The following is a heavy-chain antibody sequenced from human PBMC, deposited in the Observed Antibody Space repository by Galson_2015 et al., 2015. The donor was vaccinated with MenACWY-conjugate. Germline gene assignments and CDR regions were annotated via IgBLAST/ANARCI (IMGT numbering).Heavy chain of an antibody. J-gene: IGHJ3*01. V-gene: IGHV1-46*01. D-gene: IGHD2-15*01. CDR3: ARDGTSYWIREPCHSSDAFDV. CDR2: INPNGGIT. Sequence: SVKVSCKASGYSVTSHYIHWVRQAPGQGLEWMGLINPNGGITIYAQKFQGRVTVARDTSTSTVFLELSSLTSDDTAVYYCARDGTSYWIREPCHSSDAFDVWGQGTMVTVSS. CDR1: GYSVTSHY.